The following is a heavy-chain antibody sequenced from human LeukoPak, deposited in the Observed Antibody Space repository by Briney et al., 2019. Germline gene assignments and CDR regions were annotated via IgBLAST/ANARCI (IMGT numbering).Heavy chain of an antibody. D-gene: IGHD2-2*01. V-gene: IGHV3-30*02. Sequence: GGSLRLSCAASGFTFSSYGMHWVRQAPGKGLEWVAFIRYDGNNKYYADSVKGRFTISRDNSKNTLYLQMNSLRAEDTAVYYCAKVRSYQLPIVYWGQGTLVTVSS. CDR3: AKVRSYQLPIVY. J-gene: IGHJ4*02. CDR1: GFTFSSYG. CDR2: IRYDGNNK.